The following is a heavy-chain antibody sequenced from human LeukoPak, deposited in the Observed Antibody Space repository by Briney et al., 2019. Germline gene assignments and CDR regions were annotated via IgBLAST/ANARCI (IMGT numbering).Heavy chain of an antibody. Sequence: GGSLRLSCAASGFTFSGYSMNWVRQAPGKGLEWVSYITSTSTTIYYADSVKGRFTISRDNAKNSLYLQMNSLRAEDTAVYYCARDPGYSGYDSGYYFDYWGQGTLVTVSS. J-gene: IGHJ4*02. V-gene: IGHV3-48*04. D-gene: IGHD5-12*01. CDR1: GFTFSGYS. CDR3: ARDPGYSGYDSGYYFDY. CDR2: ITSTSTTI.